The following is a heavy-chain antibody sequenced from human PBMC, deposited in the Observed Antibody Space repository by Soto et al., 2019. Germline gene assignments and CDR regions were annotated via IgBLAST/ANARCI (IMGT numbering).Heavy chain of an antibody. CDR2: INPSGGST. CDR3: AKGAISGSTLLYGMDV. Sequence: ASVKVSCKASGYTFTSYYMHWVRQAPGQGLEWMGIINPSGGSTSYAQKFQGRVTMTRDTSTSTVYMELSSLRSEDTAVYYCAKGAISGSTLLYGMDVWGQGTTVTVSS. V-gene: IGHV1-46*01. CDR1: GYTFTSYY. D-gene: IGHD6-19*01. J-gene: IGHJ6*02.